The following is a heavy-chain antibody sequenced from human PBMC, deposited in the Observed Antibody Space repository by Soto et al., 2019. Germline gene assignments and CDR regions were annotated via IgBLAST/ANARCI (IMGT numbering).Heavy chain of an antibody. CDR3: ARVSIPAAIQDYYYGMDV. D-gene: IGHD2-2*02. CDR1: GGSFSGYY. CDR2: INHSGST. J-gene: IGHJ6*02. Sequence: ETLSLTCAVYGGSFSGYYWSWISQPPGKGLEWIGEINHSGSTNYNPSLKSRVTISVDTSKNQFSMKLSSVTAADTAVYYCARVSIPAAIQDYYYGMDVWGQGTTVTVSS. V-gene: IGHV4-34*01.